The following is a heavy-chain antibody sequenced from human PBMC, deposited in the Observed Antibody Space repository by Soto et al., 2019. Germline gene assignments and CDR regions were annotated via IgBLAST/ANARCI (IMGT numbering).Heavy chain of an antibody. Sequence: EVQLVESGGGLVQPGGSLRLSCAASGFTVSTKYMSWVRQAPGKGLEWVSVIYSVGRTFYADSVRGRFTISRDNSKNTVNLKMNSLRAEDTAVYYCARDPWAADYWGQGNLVTVSS. CDR1: GFTVSTKY. J-gene: IGHJ4*02. V-gene: IGHV3-66*01. CDR3: ARDPWAADY. CDR2: IYSVGRT. D-gene: IGHD3-16*01.